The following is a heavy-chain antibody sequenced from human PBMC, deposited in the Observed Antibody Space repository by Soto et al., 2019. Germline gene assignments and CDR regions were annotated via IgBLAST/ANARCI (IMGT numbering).Heavy chain of an antibody. J-gene: IGHJ4*02. CDR1: GGSISSGDYY. CDR3: ARESRVDTAMVNFDY. Sequence: SETLSLTCTVSGGSISSGDYYWSWIRQPPGKGLEWIGYIYYSGSTYYNPSLKSRVTISVDTSKNQFSLKLSSVTAADTAVYYCARESRVDTAMVNFDYWGQGTLVTV. V-gene: IGHV4-30-4*01. D-gene: IGHD5-18*01. CDR2: IYYSGST.